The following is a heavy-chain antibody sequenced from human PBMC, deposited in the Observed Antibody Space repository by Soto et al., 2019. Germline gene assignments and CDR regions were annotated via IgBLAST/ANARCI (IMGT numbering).Heavy chain of an antibody. D-gene: IGHD6-6*01. CDR2: ISSSSSYI. CDR3: ARGREAARPRWFDP. Sequence: GGSLRLSCAASGFTFSSYSMNWVRQAPGKGLEWVSSISSSSSYIYYADSVKGRFTISRDNAKNSLYLQMNSLRAEDTAVYYCARGREAARPRWFDPSGQGTLVTVSS. J-gene: IGHJ5*02. V-gene: IGHV3-21*01. CDR1: GFTFSSYS.